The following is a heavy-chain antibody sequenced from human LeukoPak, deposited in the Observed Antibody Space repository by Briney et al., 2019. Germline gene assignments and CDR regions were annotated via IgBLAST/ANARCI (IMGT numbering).Heavy chain of an antibody. CDR2: INHSGST. CDR1: GGSFSGYY. J-gene: IGHJ5*02. CDR3: ARVRCSSTSCYGWFDP. Sequence: SETLSLTCAVYGGSFSGYYWSWIHQPPGKGLEWIGEINHSGSTNYNPSLKSRVTISVDTSKNQFSLKLSSVTAADTAVYYCARVRCSSTSCYGWFDPWGQGTLVTVSS. D-gene: IGHD2-2*01. V-gene: IGHV4-34*01.